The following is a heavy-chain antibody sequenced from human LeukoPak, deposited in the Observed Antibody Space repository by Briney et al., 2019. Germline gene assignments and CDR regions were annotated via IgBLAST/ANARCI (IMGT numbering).Heavy chain of an antibody. Sequence: GGXLRLSCAASGFTFSSYWMSWVRQAPGKGLEWVANIKQDGSEKYYVDSVKGRFTISRDNAKNSLYLQMNSLRAEDTAVYYCARDVYSWYPLFGYYWGQGTLVTVSS. J-gene: IGHJ4*02. CDR1: GFTFSSYW. CDR3: ARDVYSWYPLFGYY. V-gene: IGHV3-7*01. CDR2: IKQDGSEK. D-gene: IGHD6-13*01.